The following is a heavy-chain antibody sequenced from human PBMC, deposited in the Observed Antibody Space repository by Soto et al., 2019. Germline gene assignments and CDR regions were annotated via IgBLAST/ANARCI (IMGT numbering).Heavy chain of an antibody. CDR1: GFTFSSYG. V-gene: IGHV3-30*18. CDR3: AKDTAGSWGERYFDY. CDR2: ISYDGSNK. D-gene: IGHD3-16*01. J-gene: IGHJ4*02. Sequence: GGSLRLSCAASGFTFSSYGMHWVRQAPGKGLEWVAVISYDGSNKYYADSVKGRFTISRDNSKNTLYLQMNSLRAEDTAVYYCAKDTAGSWGERYFDYWGQGTLVTLSS.